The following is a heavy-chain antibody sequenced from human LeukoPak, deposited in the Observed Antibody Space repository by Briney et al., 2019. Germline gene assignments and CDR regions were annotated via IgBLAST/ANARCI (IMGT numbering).Heavy chain of an antibody. CDR1: GGSISSSSYY. J-gene: IGHJ6*03. V-gene: IGHV4-39*01. CDR3: ARRDVVVPAARRYYYYYMDV. CDR2: IYYSGST. D-gene: IGHD2-2*01. Sequence: SETLSLTCTVSGGSISSSSYYWGWIRQPPGKGLEWVGSIYYSGSTYYNPSLKSRVTISVDTSKNQFSLKLSSVTAADTAVYYCARRDVVVPAARRYYYYYMDVWGKGTTVTVSS.